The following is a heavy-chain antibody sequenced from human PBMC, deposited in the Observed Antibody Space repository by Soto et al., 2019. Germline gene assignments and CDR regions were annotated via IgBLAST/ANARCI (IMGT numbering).Heavy chain of an antibody. CDR2: IKSKGGGETT. V-gene: IGHV3-15*01. CDR1: GFNFNVAW. J-gene: IGHJ3*02. Sequence: EGQLVESGGRLVEPGGSLRLSCAASGFNFNVAWMNWVRQAPGKGLEWVGRIKSKGGGETTEYVAFVKGRSAISRDDSIYTLYLQMNGLKSEAPAVSYSSTVLALPPSDAVAILGQGTMVTVSS. D-gene: IGHD3-3*02. CDR3: STVLALPPSDAVAI.